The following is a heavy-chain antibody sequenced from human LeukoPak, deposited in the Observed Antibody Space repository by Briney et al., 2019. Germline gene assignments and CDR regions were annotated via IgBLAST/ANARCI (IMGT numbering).Heavy chain of an antibody. CDR2: IIPIFGTA. Sequence: GASVKVSCKASGGTFSSYAISWVRQAPGQGLEWMGGIIPIFGTANYAQKFQGRVTITTAESTSTAYMELSSLRSEDTAVYYCARSLGYCSGGSCYLPYNWFDPWGQGTLVTVSS. D-gene: IGHD2-15*01. J-gene: IGHJ5*02. CDR3: ARSLGYCSGGSCYLPYNWFDP. CDR1: GGTFSSYA. V-gene: IGHV1-69*05.